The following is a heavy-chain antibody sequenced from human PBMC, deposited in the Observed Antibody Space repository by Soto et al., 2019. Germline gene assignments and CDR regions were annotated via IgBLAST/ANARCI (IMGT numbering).Heavy chain of an antibody. Sequence: APVKVSCKASGYTFTSYYMHWVRQAPEQGLEWMGWINPNSGGTNYAQKFQGWVTMTRDTSISTAYMELSRLRSDDTAVYYCAREGQEVATTVYFDYWGQGTLVTVSS. CDR3: AREGQEVATTVYFDY. V-gene: IGHV1-2*04. CDR1: GYTFTSYY. J-gene: IGHJ4*02. CDR2: INPNSGGT. D-gene: IGHD5-12*01.